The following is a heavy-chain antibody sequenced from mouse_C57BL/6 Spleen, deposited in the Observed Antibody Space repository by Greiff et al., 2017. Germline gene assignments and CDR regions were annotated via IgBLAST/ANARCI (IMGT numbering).Heavy chain of an antibody. V-gene: IGHV2-2*01. Sequence: VQLQQSGPGLVQPSQSLSITCTVSGFSLTSYGVHWVRQSPGKGLEWLGVIWSGGSTDYHAAFISRLSISKDNSKSQVFFKMNSLQADDTAIYYCAGYDYDHYYAMDYWGQGTSVTVSS. CDR1: GFSLTSYG. J-gene: IGHJ4*01. D-gene: IGHD2-4*01. CDR2: IWSGGST. CDR3: AGYDYDHYYAMDY.